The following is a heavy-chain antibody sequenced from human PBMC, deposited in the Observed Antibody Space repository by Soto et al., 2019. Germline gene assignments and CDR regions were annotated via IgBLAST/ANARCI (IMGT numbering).Heavy chain of an antibody. V-gene: IGHV4-31*03. J-gene: IGHJ4*02. CDR1: GGSISSGGYY. Sequence: SETLSLTCTVSGGSISSGGYYWSWIRQHPGKGLEWIGYIYYSGSTYYNPSLKSRVTISVDTSKNQFSLKLSSVTAADTAVYYCARHEHLHGDYGYWGQGTLVTVSS. D-gene: IGHD4-17*01. CDR3: ARHEHLHGDYGY. CDR2: IYYSGST.